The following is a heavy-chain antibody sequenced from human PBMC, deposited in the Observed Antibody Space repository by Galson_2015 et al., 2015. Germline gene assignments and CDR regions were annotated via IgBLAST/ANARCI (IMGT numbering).Heavy chain of an antibody. D-gene: IGHD2-2*01. CDR1: GFTFSSFW. V-gene: IGHV3-7*04. CDR3: ARDPLAVVVPAANFDY. CDR2: INQDGREK. J-gene: IGHJ4*02. Sequence: SLRLSCAASGFTFSSFWMSWVRQAPGKGLEWVANINQDGREKYYVDSVKGRFTIPRDNAKNSLYLQMNSLRTEDTAVYYCARDPLAVVVPAANFDYWGQGTLVTVSS.